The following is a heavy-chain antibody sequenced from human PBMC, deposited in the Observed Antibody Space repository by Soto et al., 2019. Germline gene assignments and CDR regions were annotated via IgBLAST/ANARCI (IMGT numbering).Heavy chain of an antibody. CDR2: ISGSGGST. CDR1: GFTFSSYA. Sequence: PGGSLRLSCVASGFTFSSYAMSWVRQAPGKGLEWVSAISGSGGSTYYADSVKGRFTISRDNSKNTLYLQMNSLRAEDTAVYYCAKPGSSDFWSGSDYWGQGTLVTVSS. CDR3: AKPGSSDFWSGSDY. V-gene: IGHV3-23*01. D-gene: IGHD3-3*01. J-gene: IGHJ4*02.